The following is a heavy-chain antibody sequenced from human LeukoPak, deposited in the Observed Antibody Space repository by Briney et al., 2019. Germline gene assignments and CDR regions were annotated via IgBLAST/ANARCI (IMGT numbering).Heavy chain of an antibody. CDR3: ARGGITSIFGVVIIGYYMDV. V-gene: IGHV3-53*01. CDR2: IYSGGNT. Sequence: GSLRLSCAASGFTVNSNYMSWVRQAPGKGLEWVSVIYSGGNTYYADSVKGRFTISRDNSKNTLYLQMNSLRAEDTAVYYCARGGITSIFGVVIIGYYMDVWGKGTTVTVSS. J-gene: IGHJ6*03. D-gene: IGHD3-3*01. CDR1: GFTVNSNY.